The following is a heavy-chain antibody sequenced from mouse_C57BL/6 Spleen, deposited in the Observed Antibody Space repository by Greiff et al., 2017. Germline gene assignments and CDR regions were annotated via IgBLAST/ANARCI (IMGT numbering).Heavy chain of an antibody. CDR2: ISDGCSYT. J-gene: IGHJ2*01. Sequence: EVMLVESGGGLVKPGGSLKLSCAASGFTFSSYAMSWVRQTPEKRLEWVATISDGCSYTYYPDNVKGRFPLSRDNAKTNMYLQMSHLKSEDTAMYYCAVDRGNSYFDYWGQGTTLTVSS. V-gene: IGHV5-4*03. CDR1: GFTFSSYA. D-gene: IGHD2-1*01. CDR3: AVDRGNSYFDY.